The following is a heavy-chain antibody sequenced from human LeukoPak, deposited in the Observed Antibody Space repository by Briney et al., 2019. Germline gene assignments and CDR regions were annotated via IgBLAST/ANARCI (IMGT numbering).Heavy chain of an antibody. CDR1: GFTFSSYS. CDR3: AKGRANWDRYYFDY. V-gene: IGHV3-23*01. CDR2: ISGSGGST. J-gene: IGHJ4*02. Sequence: GGSLRLSCAASGFTFSSYSMSWVRQAPGKGLEWVSAISGSGGSTYYADSVKGRFTISRDNSKNTLYLQMNSLRAEDTAVYYCAKGRANWDRYYFDYWGQGTLVTVSS. D-gene: IGHD7-27*01.